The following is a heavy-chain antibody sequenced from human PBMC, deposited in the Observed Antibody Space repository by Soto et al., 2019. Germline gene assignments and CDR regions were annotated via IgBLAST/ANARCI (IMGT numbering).Heavy chain of an antibody. CDR2: ISASNGKT. CDR1: GYTFSNYG. CDR3: ARVIMRFGVASLGSYSDY. D-gene: IGHD3-3*01. Sequence: QVQLVQSGGEVKKPGASVKVSCKASGYTFSNYGIGWVRQAPGQGPEWMGWISASNGKTIYARNLQDRVTMTTDSSTSTAYMEVRSLRSDDTAVYYCARVIMRFGVASLGSYSDYWGQGTLVTVSS. J-gene: IGHJ4*02. V-gene: IGHV1-18*01.